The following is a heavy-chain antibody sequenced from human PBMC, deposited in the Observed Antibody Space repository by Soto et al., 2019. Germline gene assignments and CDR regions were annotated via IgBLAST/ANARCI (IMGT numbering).Heavy chain of an antibody. J-gene: IGHJ5*02. CDR3: ARARAEKRWFDP. Sequence: ASVKVSCKASGYTFTSYGISWVRQAPGQGLEWMGWISAYNGNTNYAQKLQGRVTMTTDTSTSKAYIELRSLRFYDTAVYYCARARAEKRWFDPWGQGTLVTVSS. CDR1: GYTFTSYG. CDR2: ISAYNGNT. V-gene: IGHV1-18*01. D-gene: IGHD6-19*01.